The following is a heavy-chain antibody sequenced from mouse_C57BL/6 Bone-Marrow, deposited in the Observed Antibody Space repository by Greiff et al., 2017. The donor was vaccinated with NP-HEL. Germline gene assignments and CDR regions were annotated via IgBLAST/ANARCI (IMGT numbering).Heavy chain of an antibody. D-gene: IGHD2-3*01. V-gene: IGHV1-81*01. CDR1: GYTFTSYG. J-gene: IGHJ3*01. CDR3: ARLGWLLREFAY. CDR2: IYPRSGNT. Sequence: QVQLKESGAELARPGASVKLSCKASGYTFTSYGISWVKQRTGQGLEWIGEIYPRSGNTYYNEKFKGKATLTADKSSSTAYMELRSLTSEDSAVYFCARLGWLLREFAYWGQGTLVTVSA.